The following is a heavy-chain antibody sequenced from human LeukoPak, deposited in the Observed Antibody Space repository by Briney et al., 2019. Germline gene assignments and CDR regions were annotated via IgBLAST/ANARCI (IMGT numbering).Heavy chain of an antibody. Sequence: GGSLRLSCAASGFTFIDYDTHWVRQVIGKGLEWVSAIGIRGDTHYSGSVKGRFTTSRENAESSLYPQMNSLRAEDTAVYYCARGGIQVSGIDEFDYWGQGTLVTVSS. V-gene: IGHV3-13*01. J-gene: IGHJ4*02. D-gene: IGHD6-19*01. CDR2: IGIRGDT. CDR3: ARGGIQVSGIDEFDY. CDR1: GFTFIDYD.